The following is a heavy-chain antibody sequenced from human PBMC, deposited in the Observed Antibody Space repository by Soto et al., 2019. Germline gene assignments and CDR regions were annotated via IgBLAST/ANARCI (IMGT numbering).Heavy chain of an antibody. CDR1: GFTFSSYW. CDR2: IKQDGSEK. J-gene: IGHJ3*02. D-gene: IGHD2-15*01. V-gene: IGHV3-7*01. CDR3: AREIPAPGKHFIVVVVAATQGGAFDI. Sequence: PGGSLRLSCAASGFTFSSYWMSWVRQAPGKGLEWVANIKQDGSEKYYVDSVKGRFTISRDNAKNSLYLQMNSLRAEDTAVYYCAREIPAPGKHFIVVVVAATQGGAFDIWGQGTMVTVSS.